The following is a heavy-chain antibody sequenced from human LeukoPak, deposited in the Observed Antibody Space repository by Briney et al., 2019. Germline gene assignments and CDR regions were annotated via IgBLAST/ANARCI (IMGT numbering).Heavy chain of an antibody. CDR3: ARGGSGNWNAPFDY. J-gene: IGHJ4*02. CDR1: GFTFSSYG. Sequence: GGSLRLSCAASGFTFSSYGMSWVRQAPGKGLEWVSAISGSGGSIYYADSVKGRFTISRDNAKNSLYLQMNSLRPEDTAVYYCARGGSGNWNAPFDYWGQGTLVTVSS. D-gene: IGHD1-1*01. CDR2: ISGSGGSI. V-gene: IGHV3-21*01.